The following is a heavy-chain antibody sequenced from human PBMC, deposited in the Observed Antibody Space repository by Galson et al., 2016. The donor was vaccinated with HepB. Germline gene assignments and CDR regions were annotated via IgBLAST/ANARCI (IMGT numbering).Heavy chain of an antibody. CDR2: IYYSGHT. CDR3: ARAQIVVVEGYFSKTSYYYNGMNV. J-gene: IGHJ6*02. D-gene: IGHD2-2*01. CDR1: GASIRSETYY. Sequence: TLSLTCTVSGASIRSETYYWSWIRQHPGKGLEWIGYIYYSGHTYYNPSLKSRVTMAVDTSKNQFSLKLSPVTAADTAVYYCARAQIVVVEGYFSKTSYYYNGMNVWGQGTTVTVSS. V-gene: IGHV4-31*03.